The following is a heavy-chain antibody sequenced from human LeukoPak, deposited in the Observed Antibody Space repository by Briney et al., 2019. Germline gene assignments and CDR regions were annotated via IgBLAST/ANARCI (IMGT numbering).Heavy chain of an antibody. D-gene: IGHD3-9*01. CDR1: GASISNDNYY. V-gene: IGHV4-39*01. CDR3: ARSGFRGYFDTTPRWFDP. CDR2: IYYSGST. J-gene: IGHJ5*02. Sequence: SETLSLTCTVSGASISNDNYYWAWIRQSPGKGLEWIGSIYYSGSTHSNPSLKSRVTMPVDTSNNQFSLKLSSVTAADTAVYYCARSGFRGYFDTTPRWFDPWGQGTLVTVSS.